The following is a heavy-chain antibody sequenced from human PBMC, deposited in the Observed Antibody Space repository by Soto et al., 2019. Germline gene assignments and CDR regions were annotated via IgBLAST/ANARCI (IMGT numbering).Heavy chain of an antibody. D-gene: IGHD2-15*01. J-gene: IGHJ4*02. CDR3: ARLFVPTGYCSGGSCYHDH. CDR1: GYSFTSHW. Sequence: PGESLKISCKGSGYSFTSHWLAWVRQMPGNGLEWMGIIYPGDSDTRYSPSLQGQVTISADRSISTAYLQWSSLKASDTAMYYCARLFVPTGYCSGGSCYHDHWGQGTLVTVSS. CDR2: IYPGDSDT. V-gene: IGHV5-51*01.